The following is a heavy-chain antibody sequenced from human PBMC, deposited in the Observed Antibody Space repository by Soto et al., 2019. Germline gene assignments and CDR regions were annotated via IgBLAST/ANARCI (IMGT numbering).Heavy chain of an antibody. CDR1: GFTFSSYA. J-gene: IGHJ5*02. D-gene: IGHD3-3*01. Sequence: EVQLLESGGGLVQPGGSLRLSCAASGFTFSSYAMSWVRQAPGKGLEWVSAISGSGGSTYYADSVKGRFTISRDNSKNTLYRQMNSRSAKDPAVYYCAKDHLDYDLWSGLGKDWFDPWCQGTLVPVST. CDR3: AKDHLDYDLWSGLGKDWFDP. CDR2: ISGSGGST. V-gene: IGHV3-23*01.